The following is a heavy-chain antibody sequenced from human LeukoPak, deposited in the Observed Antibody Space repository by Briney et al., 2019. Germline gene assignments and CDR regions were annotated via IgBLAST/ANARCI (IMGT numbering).Heavy chain of an antibody. J-gene: IGHJ4*02. Sequence: GGSLRLSCAASGFTVSSNYMSWVRQAPGKGLEWVSVIYSGGSTYYADSVKGRFTISRDNSKNTLYLQMNSLRAEDTAVYYCARGRDFWSGYFSGFDYWGQGTLVTVSS. D-gene: IGHD3-3*01. CDR3: ARGRDFWSGYFSGFDY. CDR1: GFTVSSNY. CDR2: IYSGGST. V-gene: IGHV3-53*01.